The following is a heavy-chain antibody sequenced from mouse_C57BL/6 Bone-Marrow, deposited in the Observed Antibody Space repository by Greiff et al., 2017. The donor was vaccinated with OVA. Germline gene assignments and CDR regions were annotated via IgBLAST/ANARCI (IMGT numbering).Heavy chain of an antibody. CDR2: IYPGSGST. CDR1: GYTFTSYW. CDR3: ATDYYYGSRLYYAMDY. V-gene: IGHV1-55*01. J-gene: IGHJ4*01. D-gene: IGHD1-1*01. Sequence: QVQLQQPGAELVKPGASVKMSCTASGYTFTSYWITWVKQRPGHGLEWIGGIYPGSGSTNYNEKFKGKATLTADTSSSTADMQLSSLTSEDSTVYYGATDYYYGSRLYYAMDYWGQGTSVTVSS.